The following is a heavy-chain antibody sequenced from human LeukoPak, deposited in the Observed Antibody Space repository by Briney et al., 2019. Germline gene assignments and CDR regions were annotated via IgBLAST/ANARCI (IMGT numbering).Heavy chain of an antibody. V-gene: IGHV4-39*07. D-gene: IGHD2-15*01. CDR3: ARVAAKTVDY. Sequence: SETLSLTCSVSGGFIGRGSYYWGWIRQSPGKGLEWIGSIYYSGSTNYNPSLKSRVTISVDTSKNQFSLKLSSVTAADTAVYYCARVAAKTVDYWGQGTLVTVSS. CDR2: IYYSGST. CDR1: GGFIGRGSYY. J-gene: IGHJ4*02.